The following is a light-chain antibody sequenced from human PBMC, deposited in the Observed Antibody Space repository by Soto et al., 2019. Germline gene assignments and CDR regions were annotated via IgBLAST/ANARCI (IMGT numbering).Light chain of an antibody. CDR2: DAS. V-gene: IGKV3-15*01. CDR1: QSVSSN. J-gene: IGKJ2*01. CDR3: QQYNSWYT. Sequence: EIVMTQSPPTLSVSPGERATLSCRASQSVSSNLAWYQQRPGQAPRLLIYDASTRATGIPARFSGSGSGTQFTLTISTLQSEDCAVYFCQQYNSWYTFGQGTKLEIK.